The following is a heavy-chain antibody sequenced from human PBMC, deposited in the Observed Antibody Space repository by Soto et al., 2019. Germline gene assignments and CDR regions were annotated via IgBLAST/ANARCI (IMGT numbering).Heavy chain of an antibody. D-gene: IGHD6-19*01. V-gene: IGHV4-59*13. CDR2: IYSSGST. CDR1: GGSISGYY. J-gene: IGHJ3*02. Sequence: QVQLQESGPGLVKPSETLSLTCTVSGGSISGYYWNWIRQPPGKGLEWIGYIYSSGSTNYNPSLESRVTISVDTSKSQFSLKLSSVTAADTAVYYCARGERGYSSGWGYDAFDIWGQGTRLTVSS. CDR3: ARGERGYSSGWGYDAFDI.